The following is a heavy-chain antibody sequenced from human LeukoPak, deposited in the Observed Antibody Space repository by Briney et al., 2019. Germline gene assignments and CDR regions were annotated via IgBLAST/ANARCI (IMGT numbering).Heavy chain of an antibody. D-gene: IGHD5-18*01. V-gene: IGHV3-74*01. CDR3: ARGYIYGYDC. CDR1: GFTFSNNW. CDR2: INSDGSTT. Sequence: GGSLRLSCAASGFTFSNNWMYWVRQAPGKGLVWVSRINSDGSTTTYADSVKGRFTISRDNAKNTLYLQMNSLRAEDTAVYYCARGYIYGYDCWGQGALVTVSS. J-gene: IGHJ4*02.